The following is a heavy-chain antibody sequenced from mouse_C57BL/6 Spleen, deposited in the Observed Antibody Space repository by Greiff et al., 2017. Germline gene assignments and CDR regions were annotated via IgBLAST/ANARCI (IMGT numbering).Heavy chain of an antibody. CDR2: INPSSGYT. CDR1: GYTFTSYT. D-gene: IGHD2-4*01. J-gene: IGHJ4*01. CDR3: AREEIYYDYDIKGAMDY. Sequence: QVQLQQSGAELARPGASVKMSCKASGYTFTSYTMHWVKQRPGQGLEWIGYINPSSGYTKYNQKFKDKATLTADKSSSTAYMQLSSLTSEDSAVYYCAREEIYYDYDIKGAMDYWGQGTSVTVSS. V-gene: IGHV1-4*01.